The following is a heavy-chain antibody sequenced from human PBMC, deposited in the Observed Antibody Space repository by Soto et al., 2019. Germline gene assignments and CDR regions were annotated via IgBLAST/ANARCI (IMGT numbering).Heavy chain of an antibody. CDR1: GFTFSSYW. CDR3: ARGGRVRGVTRPYNWFDP. CDR2: IKQDGSEK. D-gene: IGHD3-10*01. Sequence: GGSLRLSCAASGFTFSSYWMSWVRQAPGEGLEWVANIKQDGSEKYYVDSVKGRFTISRDNAKNSLYLQMNSLRAEDTAVYYCARGGRVRGVTRPYNWFDPWGQGTLVTVSS. J-gene: IGHJ5*02. V-gene: IGHV3-7*03.